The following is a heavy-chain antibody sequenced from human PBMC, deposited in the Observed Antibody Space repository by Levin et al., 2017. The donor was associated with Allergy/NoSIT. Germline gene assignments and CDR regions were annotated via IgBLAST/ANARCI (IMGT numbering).Heavy chain of an antibody. CDR1: GGSISSYY. J-gene: IGHJ4*02. Sequence: ASETLSLTCTVSGGSISSYYWSWIRQPPGKGLEWIGYIYYSGSTNYNPSLKSRVTISVDTSKNQFSLKLSSVTAADTAVYYCARGTDSGYDHYFDYWGQGTLVTVSS. CDR2: IYYSGST. V-gene: IGHV4-59*01. D-gene: IGHD5-12*01. CDR3: ARGTDSGYDHYFDY.